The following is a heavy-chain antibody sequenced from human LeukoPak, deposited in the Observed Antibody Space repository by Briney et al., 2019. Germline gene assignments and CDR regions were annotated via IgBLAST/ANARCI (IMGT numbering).Heavy chain of an antibody. D-gene: IGHD5-18*01. J-gene: IGHJ6*02. V-gene: IGHV1-3*01. CDR2: INAVNGDT. CDR3: ARIVTANYYYGMDV. CDR1: GYTFASYA. Sequence: GASVKVSCKASGYTFASYAMHWVRQAPGQRLEWMGWINAVNGDTKSSQKFQARVTIIRDTSASTAYMELSSLRSEDTAVYYFARIVTANYYYGMDVWGQGTTVTVSS.